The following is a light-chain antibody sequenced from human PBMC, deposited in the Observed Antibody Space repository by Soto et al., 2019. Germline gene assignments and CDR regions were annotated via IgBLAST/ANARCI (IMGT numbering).Light chain of an antibody. CDR2: GAS. Sequence: DIVLTQSPGTLSLPPGDRATLSCRASQSVSSSYLAWYKQKPGQAPRLLIYGASSRATGIPDRFSGSGSGTDCTLTISRLEPEDVAVYYCQQYGGSPITFGQGTRLENK. CDR3: QQYGGSPIT. V-gene: IGKV3-20*01. J-gene: IGKJ5*01. CDR1: QSVSSSY.